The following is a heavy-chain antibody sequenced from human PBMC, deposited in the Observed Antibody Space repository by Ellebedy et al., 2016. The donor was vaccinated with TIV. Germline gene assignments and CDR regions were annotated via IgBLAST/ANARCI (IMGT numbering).Heavy chain of an antibody. Sequence: AASVTVSCKASGYTFTNYDILWVRQAPGQGLEWMGWMNPNSGNTDYAPKFQGRVTMTRNISTSIAQMELNILRSEDTAVYFCARGHSLSSTWYFLFSRGHDRIDVWGQGTPVTVTS. CDR1: GYTFTNYD. D-gene: IGHD6-13*01. CDR3: ARGHSLSSTWYFLFSRGHDRIDV. CDR2: MNPNSGNT. J-gene: IGHJ4*02. V-gene: IGHV1-8*01.